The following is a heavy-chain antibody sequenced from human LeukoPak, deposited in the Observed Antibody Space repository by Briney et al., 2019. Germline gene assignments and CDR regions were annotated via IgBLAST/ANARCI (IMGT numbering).Heavy chain of an antibody. Sequence: KPSETLSLTCTASGGSISSYYWSWIRQPAGKGLEWIGRIYTSGSTNYNPSLKSRVTMSVDTSKNQFSLKLSSVTAADTAVYYCARDSKYCSSSSCSTWFDPWGQGTLVTVSS. J-gene: IGHJ5*02. CDR1: GGSISSYY. V-gene: IGHV4-4*07. CDR2: IYTSGST. CDR3: ARDSKYCSSSSCSTWFDP. D-gene: IGHD2-2*01.